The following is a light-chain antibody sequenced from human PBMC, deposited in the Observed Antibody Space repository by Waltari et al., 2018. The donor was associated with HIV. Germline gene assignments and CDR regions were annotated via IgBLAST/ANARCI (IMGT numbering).Light chain of an antibody. V-gene: IGLV2-14*01. CDR1: SRPVGGYNY. Sequence: QSALTQPASVSGSPGQSITISCTGTSRPVGGYNYVFWYQQHPGKAPKLMIYEVSNRPSGVSNRFSGSKSGNTASLTISGLQAEDEADYYCSSYTSSSTLVFGGGTKLTVL. J-gene: IGLJ2*01. CDR2: EVS. CDR3: SSYTSSSTLV.